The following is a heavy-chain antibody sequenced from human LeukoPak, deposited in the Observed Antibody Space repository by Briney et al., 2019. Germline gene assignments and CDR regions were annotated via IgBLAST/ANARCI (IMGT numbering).Heavy chain of an antibody. CDR3: ARDPHRIAVAGTLPFDY. J-gene: IGHJ4*02. Sequence: ASVKVSCKASGYTFTSYGISWVRQAPGQGLEWMGWISPYNGNTNYAPKLQGRVTMTTDTSTSTAYMELRSLRSDDTAVYYCARDPHRIAVAGTLPFDYWGQGTLVTVSS. CDR2: ISPYNGNT. CDR1: GYTFTSYG. V-gene: IGHV1-18*01. D-gene: IGHD6-19*01.